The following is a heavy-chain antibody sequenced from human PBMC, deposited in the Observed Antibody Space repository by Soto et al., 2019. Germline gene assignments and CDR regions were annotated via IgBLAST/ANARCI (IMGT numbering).Heavy chain of an antibody. Sequence: QVQLVESGGGVVQPGRSLRLSCAASGFTFSSYGMHWVRQAPGKGLEWVAVISYDGSNKYYADSVKGRFTISRDNSKNTLYLQMNSVRAEDTAVYYCAKTKNDSSGYYPTAWGYWGQGTLVTVSS. V-gene: IGHV3-30*18. D-gene: IGHD3-22*01. J-gene: IGHJ4*02. CDR1: GFTFSSYG. CDR3: AKTKNDSSGYYPTAWGY. CDR2: ISYDGSNK.